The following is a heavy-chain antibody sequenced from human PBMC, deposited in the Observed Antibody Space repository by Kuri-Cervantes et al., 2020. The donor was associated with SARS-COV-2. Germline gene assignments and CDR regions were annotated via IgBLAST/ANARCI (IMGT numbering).Heavy chain of an antibody. J-gene: IGHJ3*02. D-gene: IGHD1-26*01. CDR2: IRVSNGNT. Sequence: ASVKVSCKGYGYTVSSYGIAWVRQAPGQGLEWMAWIRVSNGNTNSAQKFQARVAMITDTSTNTVFMELRSPRSDDTAVYYCARSCYGRYSDGFDIWGQGTLVTVSS. V-gene: IGHV1-18*04. CDR3: ARSCYGRYSDGFDI. CDR1: GYTVSSYG.